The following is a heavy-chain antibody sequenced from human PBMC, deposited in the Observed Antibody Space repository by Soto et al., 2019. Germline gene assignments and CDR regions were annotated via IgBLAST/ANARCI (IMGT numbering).Heavy chain of an antibody. J-gene: IGHJ4*02. D-gene: IGHD6-19*01. CDR3: ARGNIPGLVFY. CDR2: IYYSGST. Sequence: QVQLQESGPGLVKPSETLSLTCTVSGGSISSYYWSWIRQPPGKGLEWIGYIYYSGSTNYNPSLKSRVTISVDTSKNQFSLKLSSVTAADTAVYYCARGNIPGLVFYWGQGTLVTVSS. CDR1: GGSISSYY. V-gene: IGHV4-59*01.